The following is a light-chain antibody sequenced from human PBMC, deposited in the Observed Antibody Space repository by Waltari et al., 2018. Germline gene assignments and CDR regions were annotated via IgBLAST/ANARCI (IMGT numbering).Light chain of an antibody. V-gene: IGLV3-19*01. CDR1: HLRSYF. Sequence: SSELTQDPAVSVALGQTVRITCQGDHLRSYFVSWYQQKPGQAPMLVIYDKDNRPSGIPERFSGSSSGNMASLTITGAQAEDEADYYCNSRDTRGNHFVVFGGGTKLTVL. J-gene: IGLJ2*01. CDR2: DKD. CDR3: NSRDTRGNHFVV.